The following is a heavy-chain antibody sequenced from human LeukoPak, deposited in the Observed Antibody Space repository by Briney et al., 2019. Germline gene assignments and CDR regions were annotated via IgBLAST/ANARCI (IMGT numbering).Heavy chain of an antibody. V-gene: IGHV4-59*01. CDR2: IYYSGST. D-gene: IGHD3-16*02. CDR3: ARSDYVWGSYRYANWFDP. CDR1: GGSISSYY. Sequence: SETLSLTCTVSGGSISSYYWSWIRQPPGKGLEWIGYIYYSGSTNYNPSLKSRVTISVDTSKNQFSLKLSSVTAADTAVYYCARSDYVWGSYRYANWFDPWGQGTLVTVPS. J-gene: IGHJ5*02.